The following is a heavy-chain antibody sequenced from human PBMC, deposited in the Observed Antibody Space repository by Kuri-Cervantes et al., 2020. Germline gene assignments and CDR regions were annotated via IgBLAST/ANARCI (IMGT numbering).Heavy chain of an antibody. D-gene: IGHD6-13*01. J-gene: IGHJ4*02. CDR1: GFTFSDYH. Sequence: GESLKISCAASGFTFSDYHMSWIRQAPGKGLQWVSYISSSGSTIYYADSVKGRFTISRDNAKNSLYLQMNSLRAEDTAVYYCARGGGGYSTSWYYFDQWGQGTLVTISS. CDR3: ARGGGGYSTSWYYFDQ. CDR2: ISSSGSTI. V-gene: IGHV3-11*04.